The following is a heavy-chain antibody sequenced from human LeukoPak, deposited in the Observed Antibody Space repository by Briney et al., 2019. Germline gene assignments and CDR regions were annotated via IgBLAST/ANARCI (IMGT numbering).Heavy chain of an antibody. V-gene: IGHV4-34*01. D-gene: IGHD5-24*01. CDR1: GGSFSGYY. CDR2: INHSGST. Sequence: SETLSLTCAVYGGSFSGYYWSWIRQPPGKGLEWIGEINHSGSTNYNPSLKSRVTISVDTSRNQFSLRLSSVTAADTAVYYCARRDQAIDYWGQGTLVTVSS. CDR3: ARRDQAIDY. J-gene: IGHJ4*02.